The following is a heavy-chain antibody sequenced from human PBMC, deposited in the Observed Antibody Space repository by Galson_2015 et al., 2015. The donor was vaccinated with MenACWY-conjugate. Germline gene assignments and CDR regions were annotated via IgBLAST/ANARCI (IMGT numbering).Heavy chain of an antibody. CDR2: ISGDGSEK. CDR3: GRDGKPAAVDL. D-gene: IGHD2-2*01. V-gene: IGHV3-7*03. J-gene: IGHJ4*02. Sequence: SLRLSCAASGFTFSRHWLTWVRQAPGKGLEWVAKISGDGSEKYFVDSVKGRFTISRDNAKDSMYLQMNSLTVDDTAVYYCGRDGKPAAVDLWGQGILVTVSS. CDR1: GFTFSRHW.